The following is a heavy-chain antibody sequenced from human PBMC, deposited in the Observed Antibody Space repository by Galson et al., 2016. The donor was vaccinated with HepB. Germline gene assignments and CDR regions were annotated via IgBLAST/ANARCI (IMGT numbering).Heavy chain of an antibody. D-gene: IGHD3-3*01. CDR2: ISANGEAA. J-gene: IGHJ6*02. V-gene: IGHV3-23*01. CDR3: ARRAELALGDFWFLFGMDV. CDR1: GFTFSIYG. Sequence: SLRLSCAASGFTFSIYGMHWVRQAPGKGLEWVSIISANGEAAYYTDSVKGRFTISRDNSKNTLFLQMGSLRAEDTAVYYCARRAELALGDFWFLFGMDVWGQGTTVTVSS.